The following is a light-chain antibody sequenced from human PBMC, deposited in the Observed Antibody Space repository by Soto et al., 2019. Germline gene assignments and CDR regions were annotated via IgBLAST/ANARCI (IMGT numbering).Light chain of an antibody. CDR1: QSITTW. J-gene: IGKJ1*01. V-gene: IGKV1-5*01. CDR3: HQYDSYPWT. CDR2: DAS. Sequence: DIQMTQSPSTLSASVGDRVAITCRASQSITTWLAWYQQKPGKAHTLLISDASNLKSGVPSRFIGSGSGTDFTLTISSLQTDDISTYYCHQYDSYPWTFGQGTKVEI.